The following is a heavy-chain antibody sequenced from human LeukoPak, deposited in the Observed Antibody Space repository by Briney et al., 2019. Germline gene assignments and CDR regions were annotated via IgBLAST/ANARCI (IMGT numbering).Heavy chain of an antibody. CDR1: GYD. V-gene: IGHV1-8*01. CDR2: VNPNSGNT. Sequence: ASVKVSCKASGYDINWVRQATGQGLEWMGWVNPNSGNTGYAQKFQGRVTMTRNTSISTAYMELSSLRSEDTAVYYCARGGRGGNPHRPYYFDYWGQGTLVTVSS. CDR3: ARGGRGGNPHRPYYFDY. J-gene: IGHJ4*02. D-gene: IGHD4-23*01.